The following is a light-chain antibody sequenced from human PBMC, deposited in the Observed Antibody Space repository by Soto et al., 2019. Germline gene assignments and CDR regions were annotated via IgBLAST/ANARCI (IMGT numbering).Light chain of an antibody. V-gene: IGKV1-5*01. CDR3: QHYNSYSRA. Sequence: DVQMTQSPSTLSASVVDRVTMTCRASEFISDWLAWYQQKPGQAPKLLIYDASTLESGVPGRFSGSGVGTHFTLTISGLQPEDFATYHCQHYNSYSRAFGQGTKVDIK. CDR1: EFISDW. J-gene: IGKJ1*01. CDR2: DAS.